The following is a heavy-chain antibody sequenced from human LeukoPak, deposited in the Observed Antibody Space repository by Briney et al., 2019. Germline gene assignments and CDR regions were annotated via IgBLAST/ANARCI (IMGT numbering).Heavy chain of an antibody. CDR2: ISSGGDT. Sequence: PGGSLRLSCAASGFTFSDYAMSWVRQAPGKGLEWASAISSGGDTYYAESVKGRFTISRDNSKNTLSLQMSSLGAEDTAVYYCTKRGCSSTTCYSNGWGQGTLDTVAS. D-gene: IGHD2-2*01. CDR1: GFTFSDYA. J-gene: IGHJ4*02. CDR3: TKRGCSSTTCYSNG. V-gene: IGHV3-23*01.